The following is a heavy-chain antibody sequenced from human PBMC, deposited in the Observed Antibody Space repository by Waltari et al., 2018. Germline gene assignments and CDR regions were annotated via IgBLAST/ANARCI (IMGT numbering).Heavy chain of an antibody. D-gene: IGHD3-16*02. J-gene: IGHJ5*02. V-gene: IGHV4-39*01. CDR1: GGSISSRRYY. CDR2: IYYGGGT. Sequence: QLQLQESGPGLVKPSETLSLTCTVSGGSISSRRYYWVWISQPPGKGLEWIGSIYYGGGTYYNPYLKSRVTRSVDTSKNQCALKLSSGTAADTAVYYCGALYDYVWGSYRYTPWFDPWGQGTLVTVSS. CDR3: GALYDYVWGSYRYTPWFDP.